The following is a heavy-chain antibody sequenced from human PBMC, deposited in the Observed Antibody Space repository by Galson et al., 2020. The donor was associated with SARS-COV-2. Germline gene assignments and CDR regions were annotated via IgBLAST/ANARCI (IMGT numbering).Heavy chain of an antibody. V-gene: IGHV4-61*02. J-gene: IGHJ4*02. Sequence: SETLSLTCTVSGGSISSTTYYWSWIRQPAGKGLACIGRIHTGGSTNYNPSLRSRVTISIDRSKNQFSLGMTSLTAAATAVYYCATGAVAGTGDWGQGTLVTVSS. D-gene: IGHD6-19*01. CDR2: IHTGGST. CDR3: ATGAVAGTGD. CDR1: GGSISSTTYY.